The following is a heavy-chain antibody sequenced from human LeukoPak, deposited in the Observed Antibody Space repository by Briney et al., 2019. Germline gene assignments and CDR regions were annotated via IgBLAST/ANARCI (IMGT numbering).Heavy chain of an antibody. V-gene: IGHV3-23*01. CDR1: GFTFSSYA. J-gene: IGHJ3*02. CDR3: AKDQGYSSGRDAFDI. CDR2: ISGSGGST. D-gene: IGHD6-19*01. Sequence: PGGSLRLSCAASGFTFSSYAMSWVRQAPGKGREWVSAISGSGGSTYYADSVKGRFTISRDNSKNTLYLQMNSLRAEDTAVYYCAKDQGYSSGRDAFDIWGQGTMVTVSS.